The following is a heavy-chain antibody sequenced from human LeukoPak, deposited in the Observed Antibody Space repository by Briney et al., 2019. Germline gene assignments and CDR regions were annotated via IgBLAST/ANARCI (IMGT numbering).Heavy chain of an antibody. CDR2: YIIQGST. J-gene: IGHJ5*01. D-gene: IGHD3-9*01. CDR1: GGSISNTNW. CDR3: AKTYDPLTGSSVFDS. V-gene: IGHV4-4*02. Sequence: SESLSLTCGVSGGSISNTNWWTWVRPPPGKGLEWIGEYIIQGSTNYNPSLKSRVAISVDKSENHISLKLTTVTAPDTAVYYCAKTYDPLTGSSVFDSWGEGILVTVSS.